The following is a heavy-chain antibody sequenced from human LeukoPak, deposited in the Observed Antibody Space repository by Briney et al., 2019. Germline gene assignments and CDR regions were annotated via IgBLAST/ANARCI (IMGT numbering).Heavy chain of an antibody. J-gene: IGHJ4*02. CDR3: AALYCSSTSCPEAGFDY. CDR2: INPNSGGT. D-gene: IGHD2-2*01. CDR1: GYTFTGYY. Sequence: GASVKVSCKASGYTFTGYYMHWVRQAPGQGLEWMGWINPNSGGTNYAQKFQGRVTMTRDTSISTAYMELSRLRSDDTAAYYCAALYCSSTSCPEAGFDYWGQGTLATVSS. V-gene: IGHV1-2*02.